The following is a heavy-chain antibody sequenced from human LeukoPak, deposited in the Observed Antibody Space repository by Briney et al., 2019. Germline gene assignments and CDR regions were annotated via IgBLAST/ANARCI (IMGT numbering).Heavy chain of an antibody. CDR3: ATYSSGWSFDY. V-gene: IGHV1-8*01. CDR2: MNPDSGYT. CDR1: GYTFTSYD. J-gene: IGHJ4*02. Sequence: GASVKVSCKASGYTFTSYDINWVRQATGQGLEWMGWMNPDSGYTGYAQKFQDRVAFTRNTSISTAYMELSSLRSEDTAVYYCATYSSGWSFDYWGQGSLVTVSS. D-gene: IGHD6-19*01.